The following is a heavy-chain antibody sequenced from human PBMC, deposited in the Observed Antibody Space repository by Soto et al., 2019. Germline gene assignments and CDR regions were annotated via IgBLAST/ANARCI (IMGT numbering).Heavy chain of an antibody. Sequence: PSETLSLTCAVSGGSISSGGYSWSWIRQPPGKGLEWIGYIYHSGSTYYNPSLKSRVTISVDRSKNQFSLKLSSVTAADTAVYYCARGYSSGWAHFDYWGQGTLVIVSS. CDR3: ARGYSSGWAHFDY. CDR1: GGSISSGGYS. V-gene: IGHV4-30-2*01. J-gene: IGHJ4*02. D-gene: IGHD6-19*01. CDR2: IYHSGST.